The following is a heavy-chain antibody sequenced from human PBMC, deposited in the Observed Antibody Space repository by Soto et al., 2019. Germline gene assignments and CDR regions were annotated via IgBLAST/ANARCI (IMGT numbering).Heavy chain of an antibody. CDR2: IYYSGRT. D-gene: IGHD2-21*02. J-gene: IGHJ4*02. Sequence: PSETLSLTCIVSGESISSSSYYWGWIRQPPGKGLEWIGSIYYSGRTYYNPSFKSRVTISIDTSKNQFSLKLSSVTATDTAVYYCARQRPQVETQAYFDHWGQGALVTVSS. CDR3: ARQRPQVETQAYFDH. CDR1: GESISSSSYY. V-gene: IGHV4-39*01.